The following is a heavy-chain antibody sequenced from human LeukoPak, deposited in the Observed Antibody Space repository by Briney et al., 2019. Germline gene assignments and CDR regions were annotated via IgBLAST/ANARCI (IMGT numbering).Heavy chain of an antibody. CDR3: AKEPREYCSSTSCPNWFDS. D-gene: IGHD2-2*01. V-gene: IGHV3-23*01. J-gene: IGHJ5*01. CDR2: ISASGGTT. Sequence: GGSLRLSCAASGFTFNNYAMIWVRQAPGKGLEWVSAISASGGTTYYADSVKGRFTISRDNSEHTLFLQMNSLRAEDTAVYYCAKEPREYCSSTSCPNWFDSWGQGTLVTVSS. CDR1: GFTFNNYA.